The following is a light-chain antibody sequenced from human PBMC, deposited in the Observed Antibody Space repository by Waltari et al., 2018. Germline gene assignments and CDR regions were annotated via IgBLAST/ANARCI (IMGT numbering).Light chain of an antibody. J-gene: IGLJ2*01. CDR1: NIGAKG. CDR3: QVWDSSSDHVI. Sequence: SYVLTQPPSVSVAPGKTAKITCGTNNIGAKGVHWYQHKPSQAPVLVIYDDRDRPSGIPERFSGSNSGDTATLTISRVDAGDEADYYCQVWDSSSDHVIFGGGTKLTVL. CDR2: DDR. V-gene: IGLV3-21*04.